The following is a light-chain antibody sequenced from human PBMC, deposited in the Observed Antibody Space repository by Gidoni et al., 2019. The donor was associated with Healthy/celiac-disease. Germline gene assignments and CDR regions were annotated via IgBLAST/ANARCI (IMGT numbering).Light chain of an antibody. CDR1: QSVSSSY. J-gene: IGKJ4*01. V-gene: IGKV3-20*01. CDR2: GAS. CDR3: QQYGSPLT. Sequence: IALTQSPGTLSLSPGERATLSCRASQSVSSSYLAWYQQKPGQAPRLLIYGASSRATGIPDRFSGSGSGTDFTLTISRLEPEDFAVYYCQQYGSPLTFGGGTKVEIK.